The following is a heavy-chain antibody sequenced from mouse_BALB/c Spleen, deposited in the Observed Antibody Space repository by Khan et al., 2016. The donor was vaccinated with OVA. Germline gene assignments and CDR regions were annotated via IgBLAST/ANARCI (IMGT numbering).Heavy chain of an antibody. CDR3: AIQYSNSFFEY. CDR1: GFTFSSFG. J-gene: IGHJ2*01. CDR2: ISSGGSYT. D-gene: IGHD2-5*01. V-gene: IGHV5-6*01. Sequence: EVQVVESGGDLVKPGGSLKLSCAASGFTFSSFGMSWIRQTPDKRLEWVANISSGGSYTYYPDSVKGRFTISRDTATNTLYLQMSSMKSKDTAMYYCAIQYSNSFFEYWGQGTTLTVSS.